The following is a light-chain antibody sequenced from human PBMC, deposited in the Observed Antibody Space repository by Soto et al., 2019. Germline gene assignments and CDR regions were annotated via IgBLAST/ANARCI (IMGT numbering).Light chain of an antibody. J-gene: IGKJ2*01. CDR1: QSVSSNY. V-gene: IGKV3-20*01. CDR3: QHYGSSPPNT. CDR2: GAS. Sequence: EIVLTQSPGTLSLSPGGRATLSCRATQSVSSNYLAWYQQTPGQAPRLLIYGASIRATGIPDRFSGSGSGTDFTLTISRLEPDDFAVYYCQHYGSSPPNTFGQGTKLEIK.